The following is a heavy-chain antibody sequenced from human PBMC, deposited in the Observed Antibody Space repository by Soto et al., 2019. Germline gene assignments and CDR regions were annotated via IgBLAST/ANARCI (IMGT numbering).Heavy chain of an antibody. V-gene: IGHV3-7*01. CDR2: IKQDGGDK. CDR3: ARDTRPSGGSDY. CDR1: GFTFSNYW. Sequence: QLVESGGGLVQPGGSLRLSCAASGFTFSNYWMSWVRQAPGKGLEWVANIKQDGGDKYYVDSVKGRFTISRDNAKNSRYLQMSSLRAEDTAVYYCARDTRPSGGSDYWGQGTLVTVSS. D-gene: IGHD2-15*01. J-gene: IGHJ4*02.